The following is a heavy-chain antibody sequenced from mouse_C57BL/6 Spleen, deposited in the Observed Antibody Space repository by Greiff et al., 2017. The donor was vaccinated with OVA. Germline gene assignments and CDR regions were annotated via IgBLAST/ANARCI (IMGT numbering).Heavy chain of an antibody. J-gene: IGHJ3*01. CDR1: GYAFSSSW. Sequence: QVQLKQSGPELVKPGASVKISCKASGYAFSSSWMNWVKQRPGKGLEWIGRIYPGDGDTNYNGKFKGKATLTADKSSSTAYMQLSSLTSEDSAVYICARCYYGSSSSFAYWGQGTLVTVSA. CDR2: IYPGDGDT. CDR3: ARCYYGSSSSFAY. V-gene: IGHV1-82*01. D-gene: IGHD1-1*01.